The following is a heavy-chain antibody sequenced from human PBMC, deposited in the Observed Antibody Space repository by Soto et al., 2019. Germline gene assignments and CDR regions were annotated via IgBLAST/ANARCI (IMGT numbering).Heavy chain of an antibody. J-gene: IGHJ4*02. CDR3: ERVAVAGTRMDY. CDR1: GGSFSGYY. CDR2: INHSGST. D-gene: IGHD6-19*01. V-gene: IGHV4-34*01. Sequence: SSETLSLTCAVYGGSFSGYYWSWIRQPPGKGLEWIGEINHSGSTNYNPSLKSRVTISVDTSKNQFSLKLSSVTAADTAVYYCERVAVAGTRMDYWGQGTLVPVSS.